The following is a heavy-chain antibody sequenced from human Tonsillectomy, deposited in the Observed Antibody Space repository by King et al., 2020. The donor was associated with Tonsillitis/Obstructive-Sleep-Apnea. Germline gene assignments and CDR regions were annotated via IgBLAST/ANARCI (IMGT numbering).Heavy chain of an antibody. Sequence: VQLVESGGGLVQPGRSLRLSCAASGFTFDDYAMHWVRQAPGKGLEWVSGISWNSGSIGYADSVKGRFTISRDNAKNSLYLQMNSLRAEDTALYYCAKGSHCSSTSCYPYYYYYYMDVWGKGTTVTVS. J-gene: IGHJ6*03. CDR1: GFTFDDYA. CDR3: AKGSHCSSTSCYPYYYYYYMDV. D-gene: IGHD2-2*01. CDR2: ISWNSGSI. V-gene: IGHV3-9*01.